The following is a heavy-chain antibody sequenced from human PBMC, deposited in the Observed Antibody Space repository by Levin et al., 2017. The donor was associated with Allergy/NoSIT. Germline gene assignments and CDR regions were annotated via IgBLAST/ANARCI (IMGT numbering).Heavy chain of an antibody. V-gene: IGHV3-21*01. CDR3: AIKRGTVGADENFPH. CDR1: GFIFDNYG. Sequence: AASVKVSCAASGFIFDNYGINWVRQAPGKGLEWVATISRSSNYIYYADSVKGRFTISRDNAGNSAFLQMNNLRAEDTAMYYCAIKRGTVGADENFPHWGQGTLVTVS. CDR2: ISRSSNYI. D-gene: IGHD1-26*01. J-gene: IGHJ1*01.